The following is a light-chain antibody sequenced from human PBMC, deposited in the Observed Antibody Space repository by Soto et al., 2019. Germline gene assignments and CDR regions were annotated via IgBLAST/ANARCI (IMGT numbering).Light chain of an antibody. V-gene: IGLV2-14*01. CDR1: SSDVGAYNY. Sequence: QSALTQPASVSGSPGQSITISCTGTSSDVGAYNYVSWYQQHPGKATTLMIYDVSNRPSGVSNRFSGSKSGNTASLTISGLQAEDEADYYCSSYTSGSTLVFGGGTKLTVL. CDR2: DVS. J-gene: IGLJ2*01. CDR3: SSYTSGSTLV.